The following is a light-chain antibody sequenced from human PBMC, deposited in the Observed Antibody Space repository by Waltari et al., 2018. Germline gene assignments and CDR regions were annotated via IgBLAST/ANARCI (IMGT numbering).Light chain of an antibody. CDR3: HSRDSSGNVL. J-gene: IGLJ2*01. CDR1: SLRTYY. V-gene: IGLV3-19*01. CDR2: GKN. Sequence: SSELTQDPAVSVALGQTVRITCQAASLRTYYVSWFHQKPGQAPALVIYGKNNRPSGIPDRFSASSSGSTASLTIIGAQAEDEADYYCHSRDSSGNVLIGGGTKLTVV.